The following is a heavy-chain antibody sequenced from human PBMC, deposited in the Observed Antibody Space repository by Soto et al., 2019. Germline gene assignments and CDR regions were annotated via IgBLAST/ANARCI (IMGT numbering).Heavy chain of an antibody. CDR3: AMTVEAAYKFDY. CDR1: GGSMCNYY. CDR2: LYNSGST. J-gene: IGHJ4*02. V-gene: IGHV4-4*07. Sequence: SGALSLTSHAAGGSMCNYYSSWIWQPAGMGLEWTRRLYNSGSTNYIPSHKSGVTMSIETSNNHFSLNLNSVTAADTALYCCAMTVEAAYKFDYWGQGTLVTVSS. D-gene: IGHD2-15*01.